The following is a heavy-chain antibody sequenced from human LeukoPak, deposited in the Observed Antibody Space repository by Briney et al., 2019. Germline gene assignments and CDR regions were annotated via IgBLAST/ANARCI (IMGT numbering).Heavy chain of an antibody. D-gene: IGHD3-3*01. CDR3: ARAGWGGYPYYYYFMDV. Sequence: SETLSLTCTVSGGSISSYYWSWIRQPPGKGLEWIGYIYYGGSTNYNPSLKSRVTISVTTSKNQFSLKLTSVTAADTAVFYCARAGWGGYPYYYYFMDVWGKGTTVTISS. CDR1: GGSISSYY. CDR2: IYYGGST. V-gene: IGHV4-59*12. J-gene: IGHJ6*03.